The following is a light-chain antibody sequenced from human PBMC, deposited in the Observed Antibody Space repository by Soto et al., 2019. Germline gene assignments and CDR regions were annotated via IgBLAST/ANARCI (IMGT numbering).Light chain of an antibody. CDR1: QGIRND. CDR3: LQDYNYPWM. V-gene: IGKV1-6*01. Sequence: AIQMTQSPSSLSASVGDRVAITCRASQGIRNDLKWYQQKPGKAPELLIYAASTLQSGVPSRFSGRASGTDFTLTISSLQPEDFATYYCLQDYNYPWMFGQGTKVEI. CDR2: AAS. J-gene: IGKJ1*01.